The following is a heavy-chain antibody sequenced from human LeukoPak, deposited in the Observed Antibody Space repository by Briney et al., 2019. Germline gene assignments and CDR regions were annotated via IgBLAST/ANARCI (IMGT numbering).Heavy chain of an antibody. CDR1: GFTFNRYG. Sequence: GGSLRLSCAASGFTFNRYGVSWVRKAPGRGLQWVSNISGNGGVTYYADSVKGRFTISRDTSKNTLYLQMNSLRVEDTAVYYCATRSPRLHFQHWGQGTLVTVSS. CDR2: ISGNGGVT. CDR3: ATRSPRLHFQH. V-gene: IGHV3-23*01. D-gene: IGHD1-14*01. J-gene: IGHJ1*01.